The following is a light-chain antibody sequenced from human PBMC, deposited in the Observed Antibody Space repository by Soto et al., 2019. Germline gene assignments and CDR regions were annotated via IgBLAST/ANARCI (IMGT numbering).Light chain of an antibody. J-gene: IGLJ3*02. V-gene: IGLV2-11*01. CDR3: CAYAGRYTWV. CDR2: DVS. CDR1: SSDVGGYNY. Sequence: QSALTQPRSVSGSPGQSVTISCTGTSSDVGGYNYVSWYQQHPGKAPKLMIYDVSKRPSGVPDRFSGSKSCNTASLTISGLQAADEADDYCCAYAGRYTWVFGGGTKLTVL.